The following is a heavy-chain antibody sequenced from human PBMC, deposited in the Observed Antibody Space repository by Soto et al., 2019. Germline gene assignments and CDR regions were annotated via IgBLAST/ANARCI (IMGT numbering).Heavy chain of an antibody. CDR2: TRNKANSYTT. CDR3: AKASAWGVATHGGWYYYGMDV. J-gene: IGHJ6*02. Sequence: GGSLRLSCAASGFTSSDHYMDWVSQAPGKGLEWVGRTRNKANSYTTEYAASVKGRFTISRDNSKNSLYLQMNNLETEDTAVYYCAKASAWGVATHGGWYYYGMDVWGQGTTVTVSS. D-gene: IGHD3-16*01. V-gene: IGHV3-72*01. CDR1: GFTSSDHY.